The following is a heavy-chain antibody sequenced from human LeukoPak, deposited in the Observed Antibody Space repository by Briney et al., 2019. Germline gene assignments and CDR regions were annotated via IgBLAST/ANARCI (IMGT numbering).Heavy chain of an antibody. CDR3: ARDSGFGELFADAFDI. J-gene: IGHJ3*02. CDR2: IYYSGST. Sequence: SQTLSLTCTVSGGSISSGGYYWSWIRQHPGKGLEWIGNIYYSGSTYYNPSLKSRVTISVDTSKNQFSLKLSSVTAADTAVYYCARDSGFGELFADAFDIWGQGTMVTVSS. CDR1: GGSISSGGYY. V-gene: IGHV4-31*03. D-gene: IGHD3-10*01.